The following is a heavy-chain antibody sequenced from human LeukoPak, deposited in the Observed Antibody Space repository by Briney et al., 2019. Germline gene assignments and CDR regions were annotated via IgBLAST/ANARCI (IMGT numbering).Heavy chain of an antibody. V-gene: IGHV4-39*01. D-gene: IGHD1-1*01. Sequence: PSETLSLTCTVSGGSVSSGSYYWSWIRQPPGKGLEWIGSIYYSGSTYYNSSLKSRVTISVDTSKRQFSLKLNSVTAADTAVYYCASLRGASTGGDYWGQGTLVTVSS. CDR3: ASLRGASTGGDY. J-gene: IGHJ4*02. CDR1: GGSVSSGSYY. CDR2: IYYSGST.